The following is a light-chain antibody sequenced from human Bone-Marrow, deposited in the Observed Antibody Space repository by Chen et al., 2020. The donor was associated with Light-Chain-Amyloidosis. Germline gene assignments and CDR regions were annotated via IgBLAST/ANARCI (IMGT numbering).Light chain of an antibody. J-gene: IGLJ2*01. CDR3: QSADSSGTYEVI. CDR2: RDT. Sequence: SYELTPPPSVSVSPGPTPSITCSGEVCPTKYAYWYQQKPGRAPVLVIHRDTERPSGISERFSGASSGTTATLTISGVQAEDEADYHWQSADSSGTYEVIFGGGTKLTVL. CDR1: VCPTKY. V-gene: IGLV3-25*03.